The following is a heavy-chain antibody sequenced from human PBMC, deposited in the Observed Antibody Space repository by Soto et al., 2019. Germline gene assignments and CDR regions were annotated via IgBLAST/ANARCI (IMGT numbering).Heavy chain of an antibody. J-gene: IGHJ4*02. CDR2: IYFYGITT. D-gene: IGHD7-27*01. CDR3: ASGDAMAVDS. CDR1: GFTFNTHW. Sequence: QSGGSLRLSCTASGFTFNTHWMHWVRQAPGKGLVWVSRIYFYGITTNYADSVKGRLTVSRDNAKNTLYLHVNTLRDEDTAVYYCASGDAMAVDSWCKRTPGNVS. V-gene: IGHV3-74*01.